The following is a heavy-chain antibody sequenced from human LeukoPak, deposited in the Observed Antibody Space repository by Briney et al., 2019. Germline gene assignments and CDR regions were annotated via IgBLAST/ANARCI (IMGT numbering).Heavy chain of an antibody. J-gene: IGHJ6*02. CDR1: GFTFSSYW. D-gene: IGHD6-13*01. Sequence: GGSLRLSCVASGFTFSSYWMSWVRQAPGKGLEWVANIKEDGTQSIYVDSVKGRFTISRDNAKNSLYLQMNSLRAEETAVYYCARLRPYSSTWYAYYGMDVWGQGTPVTVSS. V-gene: IGHV3-7*04. CDR2: IKEDGTQS. CDR3: ARLRPYSSTWYAYYGMDV.